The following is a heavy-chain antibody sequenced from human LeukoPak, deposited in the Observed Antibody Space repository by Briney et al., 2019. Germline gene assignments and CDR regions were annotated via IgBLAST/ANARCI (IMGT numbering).Heavy chain of an antibody. V-gene: IGHV3-21*04. Sequence: GGSLRLSCAASGFTFSSYSMNWVRQAPGKGLEWVSSISSSSSYIYYADSVKGRFTISRDNAKNSLYLQMSSLRVEDTGIYYCAKAGIGADGAGFLCEHWGQGTLVTVSS. D-gene: IGHD1-1*01. J-gene: IGHJ4*02. CDR3: AKAGIGADGAGFLCEH. CDR1: GFTFSSYS. CDR2: ISSSSSYI.